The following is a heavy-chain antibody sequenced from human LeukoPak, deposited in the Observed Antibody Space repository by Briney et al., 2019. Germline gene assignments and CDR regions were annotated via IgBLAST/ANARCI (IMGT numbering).Heavy chain of an antibody. D-gene: IGHD4-17*01. J-gene: IGHJ4*02. CDR1: GFTFDDYA. CDR2: ISWNSGNV. CDR3: ATTASYADYPDY. Sequence: PGGSLRLSCAASGFTFDDYAMHWVRQAPGKGLEWVSGISWNSGNVGYAASVKGRFTISRDNAKNSLSLQMNSLTAEDTALYYCATTASYADYPDYWGQGTLVTVSS. V-gene: IGHV3-9*01.